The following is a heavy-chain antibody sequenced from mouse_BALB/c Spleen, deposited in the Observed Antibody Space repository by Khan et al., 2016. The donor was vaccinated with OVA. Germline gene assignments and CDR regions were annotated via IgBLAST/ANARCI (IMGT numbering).Heavy chain of an antibody. CDR1: GFTFSSYG. J-gene: IGHJ2*01. CDR2: INSNGGST. Sequence: EVQGVESGGGLVQPGGSLKLSCAASGFTFSSYGMSWVRQTPDKRLELVATINSNGGSTYYPDSVKGRFTISRDNAKNTLYLQMSRLKSEDTAMYYCARMARTINWGQGTTRTVSS. V-gene: IGHV5-6-3*01. CDR3: ARMARTIN.